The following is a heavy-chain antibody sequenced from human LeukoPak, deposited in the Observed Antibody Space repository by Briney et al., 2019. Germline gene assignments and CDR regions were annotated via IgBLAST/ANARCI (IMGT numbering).Heavy chain of an antibody. CDR3: ARLAGRDYVNY. CDR1: GGSISSSSYY. V-gene: IGHV4-39*01. J-gene: IGHJ4*02. D-gene: IGHD4-17*01. Sequence: SETLSLTCTVSGGSISSSSYYWGWIRQPPGKGLEWIGSIYYSGSTYYNPSLKSRVTISVDTSKNQFSLKLSSVTAADTAVYYCARLAGRDYVNYWGQGTLVTVSS. CDR2: IYYSGST.